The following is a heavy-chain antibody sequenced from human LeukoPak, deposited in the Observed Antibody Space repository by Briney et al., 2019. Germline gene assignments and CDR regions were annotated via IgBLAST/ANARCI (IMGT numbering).Heavy chain of an antibody. D-gene: IGHD5-18*01. CDR3: AREDTATFDY. CDR2: IIPIFGTA. CDR1: GGTFSSYA. V-gene: IGHV1-69*13. Sequence: ASVKVSCKASGGTFSSYAISWVRQAPGQGLEWMGGIIPIFGTANYAQKFQGRVTITADESTSTAYMELSSLRPEDTAVYYCAREDTATFDYWGQGTLVTVSS. J-gene: IGHJ4*02.